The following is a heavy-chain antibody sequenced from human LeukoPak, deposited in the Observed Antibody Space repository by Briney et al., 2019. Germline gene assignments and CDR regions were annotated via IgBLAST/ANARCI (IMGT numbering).Heavy chain of an antibody. Sequence: PSETMSLTCAVHGGSFSGYYWSWIRKPPGKGLEWIGEINHSGSTNYNPSLKGRVTISVDTSKSQFSLKLSSVTAADTAVYYCARERSGYYSYYFDYWGQGTLVTVSS. D-gene: IGHD3-3*01. CDR2: INHSGST. J-gene: IGHJ4*02. V-gene: IGHV4-34*01. CDR1: GGSFSGYY. CDR3: ARERSGYYSYYFDY.